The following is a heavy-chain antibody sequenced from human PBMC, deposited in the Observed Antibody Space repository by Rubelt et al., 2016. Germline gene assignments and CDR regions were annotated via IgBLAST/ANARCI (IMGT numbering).Heavy chain of an antibody. CDR1: GYTFTGYY. D-gene: IGHD3-3*01. V-gene: IGHV1-69*06. Sequence: QVQLVQSGAEVKKPGASVKVSCKASGYTFTGYYMHWVRQAPGQGLEWLGEIIPILGTTNYAQKFQGRVTITADKSTTTVYMELSSLRSEDTAGYHCARSITIFGVDTPGYWGQGTL. J-gene: IGHJ4*02. CDR2: IIPILGTT. CDR3: ARSITIFGVDTPGY.